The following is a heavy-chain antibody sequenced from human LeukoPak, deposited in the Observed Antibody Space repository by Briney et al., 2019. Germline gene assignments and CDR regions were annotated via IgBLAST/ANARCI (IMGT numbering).Heavy chain of an antibody. D-gene: IGHD2-21*02. CDR2: ISWDGGST. CDR3: AKEATGDNNYYYMDV. Sequence: GGSLRLSCAASGFTFDDYTMHWVRQAPGKGLEWVSLISWDGGSTYYADSVKGRFTISRDNSKNSLYLQMNSLRTEDTALYYCAKEATGDNNYYYMDVWGKGTTVTVSS. J-gene: IGHJ6*03. CDR1: GFTFDDYT. V-gene: IGHV3-43*01.